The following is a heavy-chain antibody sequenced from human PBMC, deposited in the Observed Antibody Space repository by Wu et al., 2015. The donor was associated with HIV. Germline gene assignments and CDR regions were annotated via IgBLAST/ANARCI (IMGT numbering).Heavy chain of an antibody. D-gene: IGHD2-21*01. J-gene: IGHJ4*02. CDR2: MNPSGGGV. CDR3: VRGKSCCGGRRYCNGADCFNWDFEH. V-gene: IGHV1-2*02. Sequence: QVRLVQSGPQIKTPGASVTISCGTSGYDFMESLINWVRQDIGKRPEWMGWMNPSGGGVSYAHRFQGKVTMTRDVSTGTAYLALRGLTPDDTAKYYCVRGKSCCGGRRYCNGADCFNWDFEHWGQGTLIIVSS. CDR1: GYDFMESL.